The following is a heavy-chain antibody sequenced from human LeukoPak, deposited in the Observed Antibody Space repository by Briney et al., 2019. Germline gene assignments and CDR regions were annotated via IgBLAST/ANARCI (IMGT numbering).Heavy chain of an antibody. V-gene: IGHV4-59*01. Sequence: SETLSLTCTVSGGSISSYYWSWIRQPPGKGLEWIGYIYYSGSTNYNPSLKSRVTISVDTSKNQISLKLSSVTAADTAVYYCARDGGSTYFDYWGQGTLVTVSS. D-gene: IGHD6-13*01. CDR2: IYYSGST. J-gene: IGHJ4*02. CDR1: GGSISSYY. CDR3: ARDGGSTYFDY.